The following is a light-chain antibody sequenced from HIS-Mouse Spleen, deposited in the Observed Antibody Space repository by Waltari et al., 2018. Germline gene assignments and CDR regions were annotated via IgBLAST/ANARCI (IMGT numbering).Light chain of an antibody. CDR2: EVS. Sequence: QSALTQPPSASGSPGPSVTISCPGTSSAVGVYNYFSSSHQHPGKAPKLMIYEVSKRPSGVPDRFSGSKSGNTASLTVSGLQAEDEADYYCSSYAGSNNSLYVFGTGTKVTVL. CDR1: SSAVGVYNY. CDR3: SSYAGSNNSLYV. J-gene: IGLJ1*01. V-gene: IGLV2-8*01.